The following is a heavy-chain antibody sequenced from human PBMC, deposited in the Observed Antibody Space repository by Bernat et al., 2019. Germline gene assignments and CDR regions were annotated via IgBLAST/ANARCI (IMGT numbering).Heavy chain of an antibody. Sequence: EVQLVESGGGLVQPGGSLRLSCAASGFTFSNYWMYWVRQAPGTGLLWVSRITGDGSITSYADSVKGRFTTSRDNAKNTLYLQMNTLRPEDTAVYYCTRGSYSSSLNWFDPWGQGTLVIVSS. D-gene: IGHD6-6*01. V-gene: IGHV3-74*01. CDR1: GFTFSNYW. CDR3: TRGSYSSSLNWFDP. J-gene: IGHJ5*02. CDR2: ITGDGSIT.